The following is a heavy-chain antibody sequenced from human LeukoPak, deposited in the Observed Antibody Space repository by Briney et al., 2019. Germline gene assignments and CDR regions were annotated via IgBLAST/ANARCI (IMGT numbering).Heavy chain of an antibody. CDR2: IYYSGST. J-gene: IGHJ4*02. CDR3: ASWRFKYYFDY. V-gene: IGHV4-39*01. CDR1: GGSISSSSYY. Sequence: SETLSLTCTVSGGSISSSSYYWGWIRQPPGKGLEWIGSIYYSGSTYYNPSLKSRVTISVDTSKNQFSLKLSSVTAADTAVYYCASWRFKYYFDYWGQGTLVTVSS. D-gene: IGHD3-3*01.